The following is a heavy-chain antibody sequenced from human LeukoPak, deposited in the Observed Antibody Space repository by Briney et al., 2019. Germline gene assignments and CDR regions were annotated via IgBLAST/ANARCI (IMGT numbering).Heavy chain of an antibody. CDR3: ARVIGTAMGDYYYYGMDV. J-gene: IGHJ6*02. D-gene: IGHD5-18*01. CDR2: ISSSGSTI. Sequence: GGSLRLSCAASGFTFSSFPMNWVRQAPGKGLEWVSYISSSGSTIYYADSVKGRFTISRDNAKNSLYLQMNSLRAEDTAVYYCARVIGTAMGDYYYYGMDVWGQGTTVTVSS. CDR1: GFTFSSFP. V-gene: IGHV3-48*03.